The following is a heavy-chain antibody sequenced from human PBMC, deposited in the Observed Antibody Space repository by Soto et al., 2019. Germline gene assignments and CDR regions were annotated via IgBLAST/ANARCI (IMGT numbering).Heavy chain of an antibody. Sequence: QVQLVQSGDEVRKPGSSVKVSCKASGYIFVNYGIAWVRQAPGQRLEWMGWISPYSGNTHYGSKVQGRLTMTTDTSTSTANMDLGSLTSDDTAVYYCAMVDNYVTPTPQDVWGQGTTVTVSS. J-gene: IGHJ6*02. V-gene: IGHV1-18*01. CDR1: GYIFVNYG. D-gene: IGHD3-16*01. CDR2: ISPYSGNT. CDR3: AMVDNYVTPTPQDV.